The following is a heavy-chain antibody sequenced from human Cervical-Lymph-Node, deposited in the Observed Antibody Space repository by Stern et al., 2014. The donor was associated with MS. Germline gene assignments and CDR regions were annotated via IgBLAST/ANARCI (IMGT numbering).Heavy chain of an antibody. CDR2: IYPGDSET. V-gene: IGHV5-51*03. J-gene: IGHJ4*02. D-gene: IGHD1-1*01. Sequence: VQLVQSGAEVRKPGESLRISCEVSGYRFTNNWIGWVRQMPGKGLDWMGLIYPGDSETRYSPSFQGQVTILVDKSNSITYLQWSSLKASDTAIYYCARRGHGYMGIDYWGQGTLVTVSS. CDR1: GYRFTNNW. CDR3: ARRGHGYMGIDY.